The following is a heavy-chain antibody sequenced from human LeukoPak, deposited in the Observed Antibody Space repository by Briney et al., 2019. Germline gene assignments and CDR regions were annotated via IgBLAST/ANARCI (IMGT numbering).Heavy chain of an antibody. D-gene: IGHD3-10*01. CDR3: ARGRSDYYLDS. CDR1: VYTFTDYY. Sequence: ASVKVSCKASVYTFTDYYMHWVRQAPGHGVEWMGWIYPDSGGTNYAQKFQGRVTMTRDTSISTAYMGLSRLTSDDTAVYYSARGRSDYYLDSWGQGTLVTVSS. CDR2: IYPDSGGT. J-gene: IGHJ4*02. V-gene: IGHV1-2*02.